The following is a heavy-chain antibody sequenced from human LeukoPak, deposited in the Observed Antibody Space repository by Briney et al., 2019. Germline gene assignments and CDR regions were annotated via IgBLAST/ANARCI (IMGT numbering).Heavy chain of an antibody. CDR1: GFTFSSYW. J-gene: IGHJ4*02. CDR2: IKQDGSEK. CDR3: ARVKDYYGSGSYYSPIDY. V-gene: IGHV3-7*01. Sequence: GGSLRLSCAASGFTFSSYWMSWVRQAPGKGLEWVANIKQDGSEKYYVDSVKGRFTISRDNAKNSLYLQMNSLRAEDTAVYYCARVKDYYGSGSYYSPIDYWGQGTLVTVSS. D-gene: IGHD3-10*01.